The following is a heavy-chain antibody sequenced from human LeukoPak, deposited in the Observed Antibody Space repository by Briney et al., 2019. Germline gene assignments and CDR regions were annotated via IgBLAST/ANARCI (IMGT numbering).Heavy chain of an antibody. CDR3: VKGGDELTYYFDY. CDR2: ISSNGGST. V-gene: IGHV3-64D*06. J-gene: IGHJ4*02. D-gene: IGHD3-10*01. Sequence: PGGSLRLSCSASGFTFSSYAMHWVRQAPGKGLEYVSAISSNGGSTYYADSVKGRFTISRDNSKNTLYLQMSSLRAEDTAVHYCVKGGDELTYYFDYWGQGTLVTVSS. CDR1: GFTFSSYA.